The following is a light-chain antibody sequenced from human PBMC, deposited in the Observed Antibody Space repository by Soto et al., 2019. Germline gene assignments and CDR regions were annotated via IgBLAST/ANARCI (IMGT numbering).Light chain of an antibody. CDR2: DVN. Sequence: QSVLTQPASVSGSPGQSITISCTGTTSDVGRYNYVSWYQQQPGKATKLIIYDVNNRPSGVSNRFSGSKSGNTTSLNITGLQAEDEADYYCNSYTSSSTYVFGTGTKVTVL. CDR1: TSDVGRYNY. J-gene: IGLJ1*01. CDR3: NSYTSSSTYV. V-gene: IGLV2-14*03.